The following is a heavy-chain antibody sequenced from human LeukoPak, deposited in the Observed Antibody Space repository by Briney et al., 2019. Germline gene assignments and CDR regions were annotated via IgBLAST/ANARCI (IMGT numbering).Heavy chain of an antibody. V-gene: IGHV3-21*01. D-gene: IGHD3-10*02. CDR2: ITSSSIYI. CDR3: AELGITMIGGV. CDR1: GFTFSRYS. J-gene: IGHJ6*04. Sequence: GGSLRLSCAASGFTFSRYSMIWVRQAPGKGLEWVSSITSSSIYIYYADSVKGRFTISRDNAKNSLYLQMNSLRAEDTAVYYCAELGITMIGGVWGKGTTVTISS.